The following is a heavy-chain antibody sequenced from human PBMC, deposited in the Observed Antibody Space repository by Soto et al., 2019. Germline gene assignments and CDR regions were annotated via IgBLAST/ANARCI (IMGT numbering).Heavy chain of an antibody. CDR2: ISAYNGNT. V-gene: IGHV1-18*01. D-gene: IGHD2-8*01. CDR1: GYTFTSYG. J-gene: IGHJ5*02. CDR3: ARDAVEYCTNGVCYTRVNWFDP. Sequence: ASVKVSCKASGYTFTSYGISWVRQAPGQGLEWMGWISAYNGNTNYAQKLQGRVTMTTDTSTSTAYMELRSLRSDDTAVYYCARDAVEYCTNGVCYTRVNWFDPWGQGTLVTVSS.